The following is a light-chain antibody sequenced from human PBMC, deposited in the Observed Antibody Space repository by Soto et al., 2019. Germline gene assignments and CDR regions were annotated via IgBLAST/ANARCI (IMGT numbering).Light chain of an antibody. CDR1: SGHSSYA. CDR2: LNSDGSH. Sequence: QSVLTQSPSASSSLVSLGKLTCTLCSGHSSYAIAWHQQQPEKGPRYLMKLNSDGSHSKGDGIPDRFSGSSSGAERYLTISSLQSEDEADYYCQTWGTGIVVFGGGTKVTVL. J-gene: IGLJ2*01. CDR3: QTWGTGIVV. V-gene: IGLV4-69*01.